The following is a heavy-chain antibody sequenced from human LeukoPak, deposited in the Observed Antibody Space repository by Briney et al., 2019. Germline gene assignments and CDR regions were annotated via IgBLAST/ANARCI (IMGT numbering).Heavy chain of an antibody. V-gene: IGHV3-30*19. CDR3: ARNKGAVPAAKSY. CDR1: GFSLSRNG. J-gene: IGHJ4*02. D-gene: IGHD2-2*01. CDR2: ILSDGSYE. Sequence: PGGSLRLSCATSGFSLSRNGMHWVRQAPGQGLEWVAFILSDGSYEYYADSVKGRFTISRDNSKNTLYLQMNSLRAEDTAVYYCARNKGAVPAAKSYWGQGTLVTVSS.